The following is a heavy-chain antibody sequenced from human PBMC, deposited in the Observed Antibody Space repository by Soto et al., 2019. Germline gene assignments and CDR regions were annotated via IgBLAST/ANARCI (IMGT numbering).Heavy chain of an antibody. J-gene: IGHJ4*02. CDR3: ASGSGTDSPDY. D-gene: IGHD1-26*01. CDR1: GYTFTSYA. CDR2: INAGNGNT. Sequence: QVQLVQSGAEVKKPGASVKVSCKASGYTFTSYAIHWVRQAPGQRLEWMGWINAGNGNTKYSQKFQGRVTITRDTSASAAYMELSSLRPEDTAVYYCASGSGTDSPDYWGQGTLVTVSS. V-gene: IGHV1-3*01.